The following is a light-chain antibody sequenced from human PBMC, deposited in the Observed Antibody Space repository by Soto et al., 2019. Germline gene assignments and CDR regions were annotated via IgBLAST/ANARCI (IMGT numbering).Light chain of an antibody. CDR2: DVN. Sequence: QSALTQPASVSGSPGQSITISCTGTNSDVGAYNYVSWYQQHPGKAPKLMIYDVNNRPSGVSDRFSGSKSGNTASLTISGLQAEDEADYYCNSYTSGSTVVFGGGTKLTVL. CDR3: NSYTSGSTVV. J-gene: IGLJ2*01. V-gene: IGLV2-14*01. CDR1: NSDVGAYNY.